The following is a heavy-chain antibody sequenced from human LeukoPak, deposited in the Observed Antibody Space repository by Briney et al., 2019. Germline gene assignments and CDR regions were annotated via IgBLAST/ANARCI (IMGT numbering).Heavy chain of an antibody. J-gene: IGHJ4*02. D-gene: IGHD6-19*01. Sequence: GGSLRLSCAASGFTFSSYIMNRVRQAPGKGLEWVSSISSSSSYIYYADSVKGRFTISGDNAKNSLYLQMNSLRAEDTAVYYCARISAVAAYFDYWGQGTLVTVSS. CDR2: ISSSSSYI. CDR3: ARISAVAAYFDY. V-gene: IGHV3-21*01. CDR1: GFTFSSYI.